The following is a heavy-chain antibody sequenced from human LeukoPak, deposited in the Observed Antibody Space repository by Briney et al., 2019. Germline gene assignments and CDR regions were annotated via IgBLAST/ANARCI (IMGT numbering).Heavy chain of an antibody. Sequence: PSETLSLTCAVYGGSFSGYYWSWIRQPPGKRLEWIGEINHSGSTIYNPSLKSRLTISVDTSKNQFSLKLSSVTAADTALYYCARLYCSGDSCYQTFDYWGQGTLVTVSS. CDR2: INHSGST. V-gene: IGHV4-34*01. J-gene: IGHJ4*02. CDR1: GGSFSGYY. D-gene: IGHD2-15*01. CDR3: ARLYCSGDSCYQTFDY.